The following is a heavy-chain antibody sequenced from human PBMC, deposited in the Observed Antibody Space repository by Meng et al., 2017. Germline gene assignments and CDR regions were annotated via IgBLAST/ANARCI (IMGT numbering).Heavy chain of an antibody. CDR2: INWNGGST. Sequence: GGSLRLSCAASGFTVSSNYMSWVRQAPGKGLEWVSGINWNGGSTGYADSVKGRFTISRDNAKNSLCLQMNSLRAEDTALYYCAREGDYYGSGSFDYWGQGTLVTVSS. J-gene: IGHJ4*02. CDR1: GFTVSSNY. D-gene: IGHD3-10*01. V-gene: IGHV3-20*04. CDR3: AREGDYYGSGSFDY.